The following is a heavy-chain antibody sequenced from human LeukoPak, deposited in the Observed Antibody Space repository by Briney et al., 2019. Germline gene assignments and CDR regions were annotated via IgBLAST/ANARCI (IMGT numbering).Heavy chain of an antibody. D-gene: IGHD1-14*01. J-gene: IGHJ5*02. V-gene: IGHV1-18*01. CDR3: ARGLRNNWFDP. Sequence: GASVTVSFKASGYTFTSYGISWVRQAPGQGREGMGWISAYNGNTNYAQKLQGRVTMTTDTSTSTAYMELRSLRSDDTAVYYCARGLRNNWFDPWGQGTLVTVSS. CDR2: ISAYNGNT. CDR1: GYTFTSYG.